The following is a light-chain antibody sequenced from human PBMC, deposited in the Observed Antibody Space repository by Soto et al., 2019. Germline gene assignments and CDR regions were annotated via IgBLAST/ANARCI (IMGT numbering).Light chain of an antibody. J-gene: IGKJ5*01. CDR3: QQYNSYSIT. CDR2: DAY. CDR1: QGVGST. Sequence: EIIMTQSPATLSVSPGERVTLSCRASQGVGSTLAWYRQQPGQAPRLLIYDAYIRASGVPARFSGSGSGTEFTLTISSLQPDDFATYYCQQYNSYSITFGQGTRLEIK. V-gene: IGKV3-15*01.